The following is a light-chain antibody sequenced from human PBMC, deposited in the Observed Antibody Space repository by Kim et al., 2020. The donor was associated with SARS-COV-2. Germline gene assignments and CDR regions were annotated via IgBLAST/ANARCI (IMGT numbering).Light chain of an antibody. CDR3: SSYTSTSTLV. J-gene: IGLJ2*01. CDR1: SSDIGGYNS. Sequence: QSALTQPASVSGSPGQSITISCTGTSSDIGGYNSVSWYQQHPGKVPKLMIYDVTNRPSGVSDRFSGSKSANTASLTISGLQAEDEADYYCSSYTSTSTLVFGGGTQLTVL. CDR2: DVT. V-gene: IGLV2-14*03.